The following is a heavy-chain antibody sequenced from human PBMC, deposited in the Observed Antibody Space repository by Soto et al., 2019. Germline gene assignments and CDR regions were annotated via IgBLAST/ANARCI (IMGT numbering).Heavy chain of an antibody. J-gene: IGHJ4*02. CDR1: GFTFSSYG. CDR2: ISYDGSNK. V-gene: IGHV3-30*18. D-gene: IGHD5-18*01. Sequence: GGSLRLSCAASGFTFSSYGMHWVRQAPGKGLEWVAVISYDGSNKYYADSVKGRFTISRDNSKNTLYLQMNSLRAEDTAVYYCAKEKYWIQLRPGEFDYCGQGTLVTVSS. CDR3: AKEKYWIQLRPGEFDY.